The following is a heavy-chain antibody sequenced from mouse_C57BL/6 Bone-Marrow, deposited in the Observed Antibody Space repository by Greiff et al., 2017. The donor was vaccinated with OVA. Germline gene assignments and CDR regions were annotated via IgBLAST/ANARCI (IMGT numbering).Heavy chain of an antibody. D-gene: IGHD2-3*01. CDR3: ARDDGYYSFAY. V-gene: IGHV5-16*01. CDR2: INYDGSST. J-gene: IGHJ3*01. CDR1: GFTFSDYY. Sequence: VKLMESEGGLVQPGRSMKLSCTASGFTFSDYYMAWVRQVPEKGLEWVANINYDGSSTYYLDSLKSRFIISRYNSKNILYLQMSSLKSEDTATYYCARDDGYYSFAYWGQGTLVTVSA.